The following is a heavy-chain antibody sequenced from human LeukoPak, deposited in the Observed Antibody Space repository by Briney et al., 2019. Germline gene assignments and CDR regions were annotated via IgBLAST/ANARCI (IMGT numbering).Heavy chain of an antibody. V-gene: IGHV1-24*01. CDR3: ATDLSYDSSGYYVFDY. CDR2: FDPEDGET. D-gene: IGHD3-22*01. Sequence: GASVKVSCKVSGYTLTELSMRWVRQAPGKGLEWMGGFDPEDGETIYAQKFQGRVTMTEDTSTDTAYMELSSLRSKDTAVYYCATDLSYDSSGYYVFDYWGQGTLVTVSS. CDR1: GYTLTELS. J-gene: IGHJ4*02.